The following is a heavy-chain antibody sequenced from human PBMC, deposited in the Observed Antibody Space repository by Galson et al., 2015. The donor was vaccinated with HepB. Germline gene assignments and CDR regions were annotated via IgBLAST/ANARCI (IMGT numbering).Heavy chain of an antibody. CDR3: ARHCSSTSCAYYYYYGMDV. CDR2: IYYSGST. J-gene: IGHJ6*02. V-gene: IGHV4-39*01. D-gene: IGHD2-2*01. Sequence: ETLSLTCTVSGGSISGSSYYWGWIRQPPGKGLEWIGSIYYSGSTYYNPSLKSRVTISVDTSKNQFSLKLSSVTAADTAVYYCARHCSSTSCAYYYYYGMDVWGQGTTVTVSS. CDR1: GGSISGSSYY.